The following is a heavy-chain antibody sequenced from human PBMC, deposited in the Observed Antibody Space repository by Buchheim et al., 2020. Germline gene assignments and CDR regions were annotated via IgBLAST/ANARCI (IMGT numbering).Heavy chain of an antibody. D-gene: IGHD3-3*01. Sequence: EVQLVESGGGLVQPGGSLRLSCAASGFTFSSYEMNWVRQAPGKGLEWVSYISSSGSTIYYVDSVKGRFTISRDNAKNSLYLQMNSLRAEDTAVYYCARVAPRQFWSGYANLEDAFDIWGQGT. V-gene: IGHV3-48*03. CDR1: GFTFSSYE. J-gene: IGHJ3*02. CDR3: ARVAPRQFWSGYANLEDAFDI. CDR2: ISSSGSTI.